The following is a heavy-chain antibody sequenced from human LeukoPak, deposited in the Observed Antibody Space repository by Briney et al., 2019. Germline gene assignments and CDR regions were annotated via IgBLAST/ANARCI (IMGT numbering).Heavy chain of an antibody. CDR3: ARGERTGPDY. V-gene: IGHV4-59*02. CDR1: GGSVMGYY. D-gene: IGHD1-1*01. Sequence: SETLSLSCTVSGGSVMGYYWSWIRQPPGKGLEWIGYIYYSGSTNYNPSLKSRVTISVDTSKNQFSLKLSSVTATDTAVYYCARGERTGPDYWGQGTLVTVSS. J-gene: IGHJ4*02. CDR2: IYYSGST.